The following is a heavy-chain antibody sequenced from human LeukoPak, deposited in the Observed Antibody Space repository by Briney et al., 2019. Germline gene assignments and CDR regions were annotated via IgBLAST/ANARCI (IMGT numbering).Heavy chain of an antibody. J-gene: IGHJ3*02. CDR3: ARDSGPYVDTAMEWPHDAFDI. D-gene: IGHD5-18*01. CDR2: INPNSGGT. CDR1: GYTFTGYY. V-gene: IGHV1-2*04. Sequence: ASVKVSCKASGYTFTGYYMHWVRQAPGQGLEWMGWINPNSGGTNYAQKFQGWVTMTRDTSISTDYMELSRLRSDDTAVYYCARDSGPYVDTAMEWPHDAFDIWGQGTMVTVSS.